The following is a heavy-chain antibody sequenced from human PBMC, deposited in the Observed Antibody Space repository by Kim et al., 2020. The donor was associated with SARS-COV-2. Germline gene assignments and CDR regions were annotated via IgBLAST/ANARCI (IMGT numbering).Heavy chain of an antibody. D-gene: IGHD3-10*01. CDR3: AKIGWFGELSTKNDY. CDR1: GFTFSSYA. J-gene: IGHJ4*02. V-gene: IGHV3-23*01. Sequence: GGSLRLSCAASGFTFSSYAMSWVRQAPGKGLEWVSAISGSGGSTYYADSVKGRFTISRDNSKNTLYLQMNSLRAEDTAVYYCAKIGWFGELSTKNDYWGQGTLVPVSS. CDR2: ISGSGGST.